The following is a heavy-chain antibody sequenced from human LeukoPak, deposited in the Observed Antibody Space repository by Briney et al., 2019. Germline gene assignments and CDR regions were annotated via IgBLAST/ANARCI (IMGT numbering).Heavy chain of an antibody. J-gene: IGHJ4*02. CDR2: IIPIFGIA. Sequence: SVKVSCKASGGTFSSYAISWVRQAPGQGLEWMGRIIPIFGIANYAQKFRGRVTITADKSTSTAYMELSSLRSEDTAAYYCARGPGDSSGYYPFWGQGTLVTVSS. V-gene: IGHV1-69*04. D-gene: IGHD3-22*01. CDR1: GGTFSSYA. CDR3: ARGPGDSSGYYPF.